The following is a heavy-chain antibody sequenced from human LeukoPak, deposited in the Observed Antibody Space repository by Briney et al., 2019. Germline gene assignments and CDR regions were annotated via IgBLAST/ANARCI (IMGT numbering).Heavy chain of an antibody. CDR2: ISGSGGST. D-gene: IGHD6-13*01. J-gene: IGHJ4*02. V-gene: IGHV3-23*01. CDR3: AKCREAQLVEGFVDY. Sequence: GGSLRLSCAASGFTFSSYAMSWVRQAPGKGLEWVSAISGSGGSTYYADSVKGRLTISRDNSKNTLYLQMNSLRAEDTAVYYCAKCREAQLVEGFVDYWGQGTLVTVSS. CDR1: GFTFSSYA.